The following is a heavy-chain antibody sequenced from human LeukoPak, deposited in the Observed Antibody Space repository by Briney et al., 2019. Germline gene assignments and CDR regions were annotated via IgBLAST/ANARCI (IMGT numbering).Heavy chain of an antibody. V-gene: IGHV3-53*01. J-gene: IGHJ4*02. CDR1: GVTVSDNY. CDR3: ARGITNIAVGDY. CDR2: IYSSDNT. Sequence: GSLRLSCAASGVTVSDNYMSWVRQASAKGLEWVSIIYSSDNTYYADSVKGRFTISRDNSKNTLFLQMNGLRAEDTAVYYCARGITNIAVGDYWGQGTLVTVSS. D-gene: IGHD6-19*01.